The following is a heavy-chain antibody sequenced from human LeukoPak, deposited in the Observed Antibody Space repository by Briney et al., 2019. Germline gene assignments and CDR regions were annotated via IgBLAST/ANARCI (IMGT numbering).Heavy chain of an antibody. J-gene: IGHJ4*02. CDR3: AKRVGGY. CDR1: GFTFSSYA. Sequence: PGGSLRLSCAASGFTFSSYAMHWVRQAPGKGLEWVAVISYDGSNKYYADSVKGRFTISRDNSKNTLYLQMNSLRAEDTAVYYCAKRVGGYWGQGTLVTVSS. CDR2: ISYDGSNK. D-gene: IGHD3-16*01. V-gene: IGHV3-30*18.